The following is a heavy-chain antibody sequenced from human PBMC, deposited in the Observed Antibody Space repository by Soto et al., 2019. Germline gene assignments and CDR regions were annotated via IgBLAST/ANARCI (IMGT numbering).Heavy chain of an antibody. CDR3: AKERMEQYQLLPFFDY. V-gene: IGHV3-30*18. CDR2: ISYDGSNE. D-gene: IGHD2-2*01. J-gene: IGHJ4*02. Sequence: GGSLRLSCAASGFTFSSHGMHWLRQAPGKGLEWVTVISYDGSNEYYADSVKGRFTIFRDDSKNILYLQMNSLRTEDTAVYYCAKERMEQYQLLPFFDYWGKGTLVTVSS. CDR1: GFTFSSHG.